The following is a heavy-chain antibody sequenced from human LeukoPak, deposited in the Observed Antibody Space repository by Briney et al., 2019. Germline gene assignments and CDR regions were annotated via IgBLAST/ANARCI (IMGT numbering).Heavy chain of an antibody. D-gene: IGHD6-13*01. V-gene: IGHV1-46*01. CDR3: ARARHSAGTTHNWFDP. J-gene: IGHJ5*02. CDR1: GYTFTSYY. Sequence: ASVKVSCKASGYTFTSYYMHWVRQAPGQGLEWMGIINSSGGSTSYAQEFQGRVTMTRDMSTSTAYMELSSLRSEDTAVYYCARARHSAGTTHNWFDPWGQGTLVTVSS. CDR2: INSSGGST.